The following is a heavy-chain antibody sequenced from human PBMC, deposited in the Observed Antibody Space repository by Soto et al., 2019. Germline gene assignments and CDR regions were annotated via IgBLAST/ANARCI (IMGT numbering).Heavy chain of an antibody. CDR1: GFTFSDYY. CDR3: ARGPELDV. V-gene: IGHV3-11*01. J-gene: IGHJ6*04. D-gene: IGHD1-26*01. CDR2: ISGSGAP. Sequence: GGSLRLSCAASGFTFSDYYMSWVRQAPGKGLEWISYISGSGAPYYADSVKGRFTISRDNAKNSLYLQMNSLRVEDTAVYYCARGPELDVWGTGTTVTVSS.